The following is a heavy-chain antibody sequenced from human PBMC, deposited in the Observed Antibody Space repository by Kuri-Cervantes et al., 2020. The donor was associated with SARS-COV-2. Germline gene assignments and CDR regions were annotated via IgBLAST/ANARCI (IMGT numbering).Heavy chain of an antibody. CDR2: IGTAGDT. V-gene: IGHV3-13*01. CDR3: SRVEMATILFDY. CDR1: GFTFSSYD. D-gene: IGHD5-24*01. J-gene: IGHJ4*02. Sequence: GESLKIPCAASGFTFSSYDMHWVRQATGKGLEWVSAIGTAGDTYYPGSVKGRFTISRENAKNSLYLQMNSLRAEDTAVYYCSRVEMATILFDYWGQGTLVTVSS.